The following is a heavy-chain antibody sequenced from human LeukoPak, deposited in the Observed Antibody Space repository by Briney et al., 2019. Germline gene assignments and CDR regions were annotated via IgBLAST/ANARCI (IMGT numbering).Heavy chain of an antibody. J-gene: IGHJ3*01. Sequence: GGSLRLSCAASGFAFSSYEMNWVRQAPGKGLEWVSYISFSGSTIYYADSVRGRFTISRDNAKNSLYLRMNSLRAEDTAVYFCARDTPRNGGNLWGQGTMVTVSS. CDR3: ARDTPRNGGNL. CDR2: ISFSGSTI. V-gene: IGHV3-48*03. CDR1: GFAFSSYE. D-gene: IGHD4-23*01.